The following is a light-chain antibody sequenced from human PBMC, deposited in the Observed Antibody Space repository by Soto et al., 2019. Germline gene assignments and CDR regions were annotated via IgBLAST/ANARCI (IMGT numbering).Light chain of an antibody. Sequence: DIQMTQSPSSLSASVGDRVTITCRASQTISSYLNWYQQKPGKAPKLLIYAAYSLQSGVPSRFSGSGSGTDFTLTSSSLQSEDFAAYYCQQSYSAPFTFGPGTKVDI. CDR2: AAY. J-gene: IGKJ3*01. CDR1: QTISSY. V-gene: IGKV1-39*01. CDR3: QQSYSAPFT.